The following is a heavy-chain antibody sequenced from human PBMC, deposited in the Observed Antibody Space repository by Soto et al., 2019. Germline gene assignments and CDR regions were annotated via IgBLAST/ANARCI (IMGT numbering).Heavy chain of an antibody. CDR2: TYYRSKWYN. D-gene: IGHD1-26*01. CDR1: GDSVSSNSAA. V-gene: IGHV6-1*01. J-gene: IGHJ6*02. Sequence: SQTLSLTCAISGDSVSSNSAAWNWIRQSPSRGLEWLGRTYYRSKWYNDYAVSVKSRITINPDTSKNQFSLQLNSVTPEDTAVYYCARDPIAEMATILVGLYYYHHYGMDVRGQRTTVTVSS. CDR3: ARDPIAEMATILVGLYYYHHYGMDV.